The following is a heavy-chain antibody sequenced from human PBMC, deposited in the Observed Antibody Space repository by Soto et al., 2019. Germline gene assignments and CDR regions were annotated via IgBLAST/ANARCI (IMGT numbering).Heavy chain of an antibody. CDR2: INHSGST. Sequence: LSLTCAVYGGSFSGYYWSWVRQPPGKGLEWIGEINHSGSTNYNPSLKSRVTISVDTSKNQFSLKLSTVTAADTAVYYCARGRYCSGGTCYSDYWGQGTLVTVSS. D-gene: IGHD2-15*01. CDR3: ARGRYCSGGTCYSDY. J-gene: IGHJ4*02. CDR1: GGSFSGYY. V-gene: IGHV4-34*01.